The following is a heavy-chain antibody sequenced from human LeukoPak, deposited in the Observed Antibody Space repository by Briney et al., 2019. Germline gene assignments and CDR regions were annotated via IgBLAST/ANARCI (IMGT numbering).Heavy chain of an antibody. CDR2: IYPGDSDT. CDR3: ARHYSSGWYKEAVGY. V-gene: IGHV5-51*01. Sequence: GESLKISCKGSGYSFTSYWIGWVRQMPGKGLEWMGIIYPGDSDTRSSPSFQGQVTISADKSISTAYLQWSSLKASDTAMYYCARHYSSGWYKEAVGYWGQGTLVTVSS. J-gene: IGHJ4*02. CDR1: GYSFTSYW. D-gene: IGHD6-19*01.